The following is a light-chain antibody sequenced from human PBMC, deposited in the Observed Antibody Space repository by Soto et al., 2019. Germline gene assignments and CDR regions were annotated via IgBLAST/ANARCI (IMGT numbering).Light chain of an antibody. CDR3: DSYTSSSAYV. V-gene: IGLV2-14*01. J-gene: IGLJ1*01. Sequence: QSALTQPASVSGSPGQSITISCTGTSSDVGGYNYVSWYQQQPGKAPKLIIYEVSNRPSGVSHRFSGSKSGNTASLTISGLQAEDEDDYYCDSYTSSSAYVFGIGTKLTVL. CDR2: EVS. CDR1: SSDVGGYNY.